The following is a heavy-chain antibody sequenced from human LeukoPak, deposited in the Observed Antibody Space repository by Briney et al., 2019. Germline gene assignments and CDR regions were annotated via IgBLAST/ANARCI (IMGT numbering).Heavy chain of an antibody. D-gene: IGHD2-2*01. V-gene: IGHV3-30*02. Sequence: GGSLRLSCAASGFTFSSYGMHWVRQAPGKGLEWVAFIRYDGSNKYYADSVKGRFTISRDNSKNTLYLQMNSLRAEDTAVYYCANRLDDQLPLFRSREFSYMDVWGKGTTVTVSS. CDR1: GFTFSSYG. CDR3: ANRLDDQLPLFRSREFSYMDV. CDR2: IRYDGSNK. J-gene: IGHJ6*03.